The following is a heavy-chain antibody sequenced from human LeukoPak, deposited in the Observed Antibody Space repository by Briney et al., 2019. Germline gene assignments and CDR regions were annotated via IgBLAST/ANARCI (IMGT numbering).Heavy chain of an antibody. J-gene: IGHJ4*02. D-gene: IGHD1-1*01. CDR1: GFTFSSYC. CDR2: INSDGSST. V-gene: IGHV3-74*01. CDR3: ATLSGTTFYDY. Sequence: GGSLRLSCAASGFTFSSYCMHWVRQAPGKGLVWVSRINSDGSSTSYADSVKGRFTISRDNAKSTLYLQMNSLRAEDTAVYYCATLSGTTFYDYWGQGTLVTVSS.